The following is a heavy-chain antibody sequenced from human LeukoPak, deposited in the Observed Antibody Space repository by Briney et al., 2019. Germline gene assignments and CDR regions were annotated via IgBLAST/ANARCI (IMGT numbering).Heavy chain of an antibody. CDR2: IRHTGQT. V-gene: IGHV4-34*01. J-gene: IGHJ4*02. CDR1: GGSFSSFH. Sequence: SETLSLTCAVYGGSFSSFHWSWIRQPPGKELEWIGEIRHTGQTNYNPSLKSRVTISVDTSKNQFSLNMSSVTAADTAVYYCARGSWQLAEEVYWGQGTLVTVSS. CDR3: ARGSWQLAEEVY. D-gene: IGHD6-6*01.